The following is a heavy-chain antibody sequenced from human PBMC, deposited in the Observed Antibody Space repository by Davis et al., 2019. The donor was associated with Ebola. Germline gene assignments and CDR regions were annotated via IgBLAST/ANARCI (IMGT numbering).Heavy chain of an antibody. CDR3: ARHPDSSSFGSWWFDP. CDR2: IYYSGST. Sequence: PSETLSLTCTVSGGSISSYYWSWIRQPPGKGLEWIGYIYYSGSTNYNPSLKSRVTISVDTSKNQFSLKLSSVTAADTAVYYCARHPDSSSFGSWWFDPWGQGTLVTVSS. CDR1: GGSISSYY. V-gene: IGHV4-59*08. J-gene: IGHJ5*02. D-gene: IGHD6-6*01.